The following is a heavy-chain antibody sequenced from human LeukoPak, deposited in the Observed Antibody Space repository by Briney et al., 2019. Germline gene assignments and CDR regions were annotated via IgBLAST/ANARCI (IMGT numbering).Heavy chain of an antibody. Sequence: GASLLISCQGSGSSFTSYWISWVRQLPGKGLEWMGRIDPSDSYTNYSPSFQGHVTISADKSISTAYLQWSSLKASDTAMYYCARRVGASYYYGSGSYNYWGQGTLVTVSS. CDR1: GSSFTSYW. CDR3: ARRVGASYYYGSGSYNY. CDR2: IDPSDSYT. J-gene: IGHJ4*02. V-gene: IGHV5-10-1*01. D-gene: IGHD3-10*01.